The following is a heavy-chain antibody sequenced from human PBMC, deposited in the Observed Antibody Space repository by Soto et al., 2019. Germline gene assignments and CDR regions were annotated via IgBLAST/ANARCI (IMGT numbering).Heavy chain of an antibody. V-gene: IGHV4-31*03. CDR2: IYYSGST. D-gene: IGHD4-4*01. CDR1: GGSISSGGHY. J-gene: IGHJ5*02. CDR3: AQYSNLLRFDP. Sequence: SETLSLTCTVSGGSISSGGHYWSWIRQHPGKGLEWIGYIYYSGSTYYNPSLKSRVTISVDTSKNQFSLKLSSVTAADTAVYYCAQYSNLLRFDPWGQGTLVTVSS.